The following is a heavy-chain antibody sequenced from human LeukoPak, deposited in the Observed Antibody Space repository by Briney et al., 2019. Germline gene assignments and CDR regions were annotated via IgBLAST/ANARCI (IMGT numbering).Heavy chain of an antibody. CDR2: ISSNGGST. J-gene: IGHJ4*02. CDR1: GCTFRSYA. V-gene: IGHV3-64*01. Sequence: GGSLRLSCAASGCTFRSYAMHWVRQAPGKGLGCVSTISSNGGSTYYANSVKGRFTISRDNSKNTLYLQMNSLRAEDTAVYYCAREADDGVYYFDYWGQGTLVTVSS. D-gene: IGHD5-24*01. CDR3: AREADDGVYYFDY.